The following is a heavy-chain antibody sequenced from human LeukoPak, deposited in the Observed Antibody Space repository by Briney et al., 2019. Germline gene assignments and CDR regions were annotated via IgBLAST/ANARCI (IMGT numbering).Heavy chain of an antibody. Sequence: SETLSLTCTVSGGSASSYYLSWIRQPAGQGLEWIGRIYGTVTTYNPSLVGRVTLSVDTSNNHFSLKLRSVTAADTAIYYCARDSGTTGEVKFDPWGQGTLVTVSS. CDR1: GGSASSYY. CDR3: ARDSGTTGEVKFDP. V-gene: IGHV4-4*07. J-gene: IGHJ5*02. D-gene: IGHD3-10*01. CDR2: IYGTVT.